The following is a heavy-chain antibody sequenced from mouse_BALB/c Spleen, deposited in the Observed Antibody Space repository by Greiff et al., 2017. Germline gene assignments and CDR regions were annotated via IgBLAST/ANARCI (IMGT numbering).Heavy chain of an antibody. CDR1: GYSITSDYA. J-gene: IGHJ4*01. D-gene: IGHD1-1*01. CDR2: ISYSGST. V-gene: IGHV3-2*02. CDR3: AGFITTVVAYYYAMDY. Sequence: DVKLQESGPGLVKPSQSLSLTCTVTGYSITSDYAWNWIRQFPGNKLEWMGYISYSGSTSYNPSLKSRISITRDTSKNQFFLQLNSVTTEDTATYYCAGFITTVVAYYYAMDYWGQGTSVTVSS.